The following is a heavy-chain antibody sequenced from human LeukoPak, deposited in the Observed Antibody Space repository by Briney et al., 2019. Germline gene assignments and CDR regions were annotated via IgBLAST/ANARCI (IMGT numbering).Heavy chain of an antibody. J-gene: IGHJ6*03. D-gene: IGHD2-2*01. CDR1: GGSISSSSYY. CDR3: ASGRYCSSTSCYSIYYYMDV. CDR2: IYTSGST. Sequence: PSETLSLTCTVSGGSISSSSYYWSWIRQPAGKGLEWIGRIYTSGSTNYNPSLKSRVTISVDTSKNQFSLKLSSVTAADTAVYYCASGRYCSSTSCYSIYYYMDVWGKGTTVTVSS. V-gene: IGHV4-61*02.